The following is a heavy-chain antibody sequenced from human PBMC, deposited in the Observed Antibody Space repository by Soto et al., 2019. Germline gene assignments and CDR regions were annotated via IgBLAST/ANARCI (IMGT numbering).Heavy chain of an antibody. J-gene: IGHJ4*02. CDR1: GFTFSSYW. V-gene: IGHV3-7*01. Sequence: PGGSLRLSCVASGFTFSSYWMSWVRQAPGKGLEWLANIKQDGSKKYYVDSVKGRFTISRDNAKNSLYLEMNSLRAEDTAVYYCARATCSSSTCYAVYFDSWGQGTLVTVSS. CDR3: ARATCSSSTCYAVYFDS. D-gene: IGHD2-2*01. CDR2: IKQDGSKK.